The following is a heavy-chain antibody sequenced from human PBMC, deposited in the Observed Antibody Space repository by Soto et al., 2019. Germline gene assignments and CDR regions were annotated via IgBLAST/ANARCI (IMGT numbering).Heavy chain of an antibody. CDR1: GYSFTSYW. CDR3: ARLGIAARRNIYYYYGMDV. D-gene: IGHD6-6*01. Sequence: PGESLKISCQGYGYSFTSYWISWVRQMPFKCIEWMGRIDPSDSYTNYSPSFQGHVTISADKSISTAYLQWSSLKASDTAMYYCARLGIAARRNIYYYYGMDVWGQGTTVTVSS. CDR2: IDPSDSYT. J-gene: IGHJ6*02. V-gene: IGHV5-10-1*01.